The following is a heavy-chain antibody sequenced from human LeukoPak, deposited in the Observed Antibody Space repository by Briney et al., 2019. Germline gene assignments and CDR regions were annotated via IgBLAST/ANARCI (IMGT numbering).Heavy chain of an antibody. CDR3: ARGIAAAHWFDP. J-gene: IGHJ5*02. CDR1: GGSISSSSYY. V-gene: IGHV4-39*07. Sequence: PETLSLTCTVSGGSISSSSYYWGWIRQPPGKGLEWIGSIYYSGSTYYNPSLKSRVTISVDTSKNQFSLKLSSVTAADTAVYYCARGIAAAHWFDPWGQGTLVTVSS. D-gene: IGHD6-13*01. CDR2: IYYSGST.